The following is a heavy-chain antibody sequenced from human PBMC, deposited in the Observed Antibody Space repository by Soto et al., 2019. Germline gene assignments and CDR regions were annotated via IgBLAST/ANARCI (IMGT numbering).Heavy chain of an antibody. CDR1: GFTFTNYA. Sequence: GGSLRLSCAPSGFTFTNYAMTWVRQAPGKGLEWVSGISGSGGSTYYADSVKGRFTISRDNSKNTLYLQMNSLSAEDTAVYYCARGDNYYDSSGYYYAIEYFQHWGQGTLVTVSS. V-gene: IGHV3-23*01. J-gene: IGHJ1*01. CDR2: ISGSGGST. D-gene: IGHD3-22*01. CDR3: ARGDNYYDSSGYYYAIEYFQH.